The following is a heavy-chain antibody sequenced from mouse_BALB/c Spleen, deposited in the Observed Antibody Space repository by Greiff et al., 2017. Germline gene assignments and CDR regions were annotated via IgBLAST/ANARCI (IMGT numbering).Heavy chain of an antibody. Sequence: EVMLVESGGGLVQPGGSRKLSCAASGFTFSSFGMHWVRQAPEKGLEWVAYISSGSSTIYYADTVKGRFTISRDNPKNTLFLQMTSLRSEDTAMYYCARQGVTTVVAPFDYWGQGTTLTVSS. D-gene: IGHD1-1*01. CDR1: GFTFSSFG. V-gene: IGHV5-17*02. J-gene: IGHJ2*01. CDR3: ARQGVTTVVAPFDY. CDR2: ISSGSSTI.